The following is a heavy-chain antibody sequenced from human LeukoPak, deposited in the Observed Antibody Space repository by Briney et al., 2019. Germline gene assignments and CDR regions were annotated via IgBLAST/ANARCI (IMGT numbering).Heavy chain of an antibody. V-gene: IGHV3-20*04. Sequence: PGRSLRLSCAASGFTFDDYGMSWVRQAPGKGLEWVSGINWSGGRTGYADSVKGRLTISRDNAKNSLFLQMNSLRAEDTALYYCARDGGLYGMDVWGQGTTVTVSS. CDR1: GFTFDDYG. D-gene: IGHD3-16*01. CDR2: INWSGGRT. J-gene: IGHJ6*02. CDR3: ARDGGLYGMDV.